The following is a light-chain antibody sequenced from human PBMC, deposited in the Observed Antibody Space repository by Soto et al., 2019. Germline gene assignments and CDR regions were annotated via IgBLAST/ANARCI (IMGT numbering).Light chain of an antibody. V-gene: IGLV2-14*01. CDR3: CSYTRTSNHYF. J-gene: IGLJ1*01. Sequence: QSALTQPASVAGSPGQSITISCTGTSSDLGGYDYVSWYQHRPGKAPKLMIYEVRYRPSGVSNRFSGSKSGNTASLTISGLQAEDEADYYCCSYTRTSNHYFFGSGTKVTVL. CDR1: SSDLGGYDY. CDR2: EVR.